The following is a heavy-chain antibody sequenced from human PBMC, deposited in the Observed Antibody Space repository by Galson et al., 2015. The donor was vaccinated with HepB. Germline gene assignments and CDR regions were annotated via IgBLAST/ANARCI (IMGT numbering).Heavy chain of an antibody. Sequence: SLRLSCAASGVAFHNYVMNWVRQAPGKGLEWVSSISGSGGSTYYRGSPKGRFTLSRDNSQNTVYLQMRSLRADDTAIYYCAKCSGSNGLVPHHFDSWGQGTLVTVSS. CDR1: GVAFHNYV. V-gene: IGHV3-23*01. CDR3: AKCSGSNGLVPHHFDS. CDR2: ISGSGGST. D-gene: IGHD3-10*02. J-gene: IGHJ4*02.